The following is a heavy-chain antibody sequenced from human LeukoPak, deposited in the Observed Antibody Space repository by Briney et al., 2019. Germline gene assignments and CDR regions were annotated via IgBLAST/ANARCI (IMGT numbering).Heavy chain of an antibody. J-gene: IGHJ4*02. CDR1: GFAFGEYA. CDR2: ITHDGRRT. Sequence: GRSLRLSCTASGFAFGEYAMHWVRQAPGGGLQWLAVITHDGRRTDYADSVEGRFTISREDSTNTLILQMNSLTPEDTATYYCATDPSGDFDSNGPGYYFTRWGQGALVTVTS. CDR3: ATDPSGDFDSNGPGYYFTR. D-gene: IGHD3-22*01. V-gene: IGHV3-30-3*01.